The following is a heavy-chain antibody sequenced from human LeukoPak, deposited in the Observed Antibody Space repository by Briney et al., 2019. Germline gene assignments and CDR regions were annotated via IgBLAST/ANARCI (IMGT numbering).Heavy chain of an antibody. J-gene: IGHJ4*02. CDR1: GGSTSSSSYC. CDR2: IYYSGST. Sequence: PSETLSLTCTVSGGSTSSSSYCWGWIRQPPGKGLEWIGSIYYSGSTYYNPSLKSRVTISVDTSKNQFSLKLSSVTAADTAVYYCARQDDYGDYFDYWGQGSLVTVSS. D-gene: IGHD4-17*01. V-gene: IGHV4-39*01. CDR3: ARQDDYGDYFDY.